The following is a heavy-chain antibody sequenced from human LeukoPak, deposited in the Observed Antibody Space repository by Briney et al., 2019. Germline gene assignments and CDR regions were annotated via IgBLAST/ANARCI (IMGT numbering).Heavy chain of an antibody. D-gene: IGHD2-2*01. V-gene: IGHV4-61*08. Sequence: PSETLSLTCTVSGGSISSGDYYWSWIRQPPGKGLEWIGYIYYSGSTNYNPSLKSRVTISVDTSKNQFSLKLSSVTAADTAVYYCARLGPYCSSTSCYPNYFDYWGQGILVTVSS. CDR3: ARLGPYCSSTSCYPNYFDY. J-gene: IGHJ4*02. CDR1: GGSISSGDYY. CDR2: IYYSGST.